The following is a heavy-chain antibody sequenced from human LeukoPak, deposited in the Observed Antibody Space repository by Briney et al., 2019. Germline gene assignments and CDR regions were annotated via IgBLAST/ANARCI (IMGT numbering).Heavy chain of an antibody. D-gene: IGHD6-19*01. J-gene: IGHJ4*02. V-gene: IGHV4-4*02. CDR3: AKGGWLEY. CDR2: VHLDGRT. CDR1: GGSVTSTNW. Sequence: SETLSLTCGVSGGSVTSTNWWTWVRQPPGKGLEWIGEVHLDGRTNYNPSLKSRLTMSVDLSENHISLKLTSVTAADTAVYYCAKGGWLEYWGQGTLVTVSS.